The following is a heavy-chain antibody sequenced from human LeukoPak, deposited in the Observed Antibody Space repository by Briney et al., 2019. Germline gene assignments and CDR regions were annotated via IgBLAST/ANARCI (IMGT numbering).Heavy chain of an antibody. CDR3: ARDVVGGAFDI. V-gene: IGHV3-33*01. D-gene: IGHD3-10*01. CDR2: IWYDGSNK. J-gene: IGHJ3*02. Sequence: PGGSLRLSCAASGFTFSSYGMHRVRQAPGKGLEWVAVIWYDGSNKYYADSVKGRFTISRDNSKNTLYLQMNSLRAEDTAVYYCARDVVGGAFDIWGQGTMVTVSS. CDR1: GFTFSSYG.